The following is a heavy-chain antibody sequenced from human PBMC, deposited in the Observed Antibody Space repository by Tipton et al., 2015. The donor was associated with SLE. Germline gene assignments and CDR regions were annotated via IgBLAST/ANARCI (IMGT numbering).Heavy chain of an antibody. CDR2: IYTSGST. CDR3: ARQRVDNYYDSSGYYRGHFDY. Sequence: TLSLTCTVSGGSISSYYWSWIRQPAGKGLEWIGRIYTSGSTNYNPSLKSRVTMSVDTSKNQLSLKLSSVTAADTAVYYCARQRVDNYYDSSGYYRGHFDYWGQGTLVTVSS. CDR1: GGSISSYY. J-gene: IGHJ4*02. D-gene: IGHD3-22*01. V-gene: IGHV4-4*07.